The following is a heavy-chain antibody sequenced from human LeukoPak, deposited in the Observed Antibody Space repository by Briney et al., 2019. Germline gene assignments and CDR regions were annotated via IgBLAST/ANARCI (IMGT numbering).Heavy chain of an antibody. CDR1: GGSISSSSYY. V-gene: IGHV4-39*01. Sequence: PSETLSLTCTVSGGSISSSSYYWGWIRQPPGKGLEWIGSIYYSGSTYYNPSLKSRVTISVDTSKNQFSLKLSSVTAADTAVYYCARHDLGYDSSGPLIDYWGQGTLVTVSS. J-gene: IGHJ4*02. CDR2: IYYSGST. D-gene: IGHD3-22*01. CDR3: ARHDLGYDSSGPLIDY.